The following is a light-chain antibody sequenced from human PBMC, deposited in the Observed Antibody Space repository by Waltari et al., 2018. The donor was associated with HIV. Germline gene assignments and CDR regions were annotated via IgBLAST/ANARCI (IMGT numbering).Light chain of an antibody. CDR2: DEN. CDR3: YSTDTTGYERV. CDR1: TLPKRN. Sequence: YELRQPPSVSVSPGQTATIPCYGDTLPKRNAYWYHQKSGQAPLLVINDENNRPSGIPDRFSGSTSGTMATLTVSRAQVEDEGDYYCYSTDTTGYERVFGGGTKLTVL. J-gene: IGLJ3*02. V-gene: IGLV3-10*01.